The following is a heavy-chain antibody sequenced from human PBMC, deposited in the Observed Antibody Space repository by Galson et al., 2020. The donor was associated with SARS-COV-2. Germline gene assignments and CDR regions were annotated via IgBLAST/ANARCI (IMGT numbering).Heavy chain of an antibody. D-gene: IGHD2-8*02. V-gene: IGHV3-9*01. CDR2: ISWNSGSI. CDR3: AKVLVLYTQTAVPNAFDI. J-gene: IGHJ3*02. CDR1: GFTFDDYA. Sequence: GGSLRLSCAASGFTFDDYAMHWVRQAPGKGLEWVSGISWNSGSIGYADSVKGRFTISRDNAKNSLYLQMNSLRAEDTALYYCAKVLVLYTQTAVPNAFDIWGQGTMVTVSS.